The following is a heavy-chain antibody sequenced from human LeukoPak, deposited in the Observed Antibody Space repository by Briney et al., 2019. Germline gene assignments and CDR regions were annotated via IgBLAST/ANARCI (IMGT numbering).Heavy chain of an antibody. V-gene: IGHV1-8*02. D-gene: IGHD5-12*01. CDR1: GGTFSSYA. J-gene: IGHJ4*02. CDR2: MNPNSGDT. CDR3: ARTPRNGYVEGY. Sequence: HGASVKVSCKASGGTFSSYAISWVRQATGQGLEWMGWMNPNSGDTGYAQNFQGRVTMTRDTSISTAYMELSSLRSEDTAVYYCARTPRNGYVEGYWGQGTLVTVSS.